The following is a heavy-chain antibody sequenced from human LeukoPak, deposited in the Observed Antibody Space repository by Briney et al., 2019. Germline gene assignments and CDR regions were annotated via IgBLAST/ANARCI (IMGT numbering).Heavy chain of an antibody. V-gene: IGHV3-30*03. CDR3: ASYGRRGYLLDY. Sequence: QPGGSLRLSCAASGFTFSSNGMHWVRQAPGRGLEWVAVISDDGKTKYYTDSVKGRFTISRDNSKNTLYLQMNSLRAEDTALYYCASYGRRGYLLDYWGQGTLVTVSS. CDR1: GFTFSSNG. CDR2: ISDDGKTK. D-gene: IGHD3-10*01. J-gene: IGHJ4*02.